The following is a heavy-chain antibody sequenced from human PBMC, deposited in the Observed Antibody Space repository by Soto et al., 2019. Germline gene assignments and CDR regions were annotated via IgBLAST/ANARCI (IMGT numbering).Heavy chain of an antibody. CDR2: IDSSSTSI. Sequence: EVQLVESGGGLVKPGGSLRLSCVASGFTFSLYTMNWVRQAPGKGLEWLSSIDSSSTSIYYADSMRGRFTISRDNAKNSLYLEMYSLEVEDTAVYYCASARALTTSPALFWGQGTLVTVSS. CDR1: GFTFSLYT. D-gene: IGHD4-4*01. J-gene: IGHJ4*02. CDR3: ASARALTTSPALF. V-gene: IGHV3-21*02.